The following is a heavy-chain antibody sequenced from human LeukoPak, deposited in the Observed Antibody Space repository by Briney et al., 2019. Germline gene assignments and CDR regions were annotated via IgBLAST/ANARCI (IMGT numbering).Heavy chain of an antibody. V-gene: IGHV3-53*01. D-gene: IGHD5-24*01. J-gene: IGHJ3*02. CDR2: IYDTGTT. CDR1: GFTVYSNY. CDR3: AREGQGRDGYNHGLDI. Sequence: TGGSLRLSCAASGFTVYSNYMTWVRQAPGKGLEWVSVIYDTGTTSYADSVKGRFTISRGNSKNTLLLQMNSLRAEDTAIYYCAREGQGRDGYNHGLDIRGQGTMVTVSS.